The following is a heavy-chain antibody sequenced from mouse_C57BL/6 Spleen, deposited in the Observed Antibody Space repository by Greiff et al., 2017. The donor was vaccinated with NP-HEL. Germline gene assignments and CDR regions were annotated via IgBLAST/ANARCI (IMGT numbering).Heavy chain of an antibody. V-gene: IGHV1-50*01. CDR2: IDPSDSYT. Sequence: QVQLQQPGAELVKPGASVKLSCKASGYTFTSYWMQWVKQRPGQGLEWIGEIDPSDSYTNYNQKFKGKATLTVDTSSSTAYMQLSSLTSEDSAVYYCARRYGYVDDWGKGTTLTGSS. CDR1: GYTFTSYW. J-gene: IGHJ2*01. CDR3: ARRYGYVDD. D-gene: IGHD1-1*01.